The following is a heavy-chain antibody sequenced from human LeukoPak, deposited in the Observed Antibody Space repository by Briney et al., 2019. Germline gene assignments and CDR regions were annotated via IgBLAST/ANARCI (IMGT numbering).Heavy chain of an antibody. CDR2: IYYSGST. V-gene: IGHV4-59*01. CDR1: GSSISSCY. J-gene: IGHJ4*02. D-gene: IGHD3-9*01. Sequence: SEPLSLTCTVAGSSISSCYWSWIREPPGKVLELVVYIYYSGSTNYNPSLKSRVTISVDTSKNQFSLKLSSVTAADTAVYYCARDILTGYSDYWGQGTLVTVSS. CDR3: ARDILTGYSDY.